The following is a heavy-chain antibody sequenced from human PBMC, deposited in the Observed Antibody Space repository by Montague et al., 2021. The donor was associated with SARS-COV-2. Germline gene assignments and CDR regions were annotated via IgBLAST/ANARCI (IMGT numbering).Heavy chain of an antibody. CDR1: GFTFSSYA. CDR3: ARDNGPIWFGESSLDY. Sequence: SLRLSCAGSGFTFSSYAMHWVRQAPGKGLEWVAVISYDGSNKYYADSVKGRFTISRDNSKNTLYLQMNSLRAEDTAVYYCARDNGPIWFGESSLDYWGQGTLVTVSS. V-gene: IGHV3-30*04. CDR2: ISYDGSNK. J-gene: IGHJ4*02. D-gene: IGHD3-10*01.